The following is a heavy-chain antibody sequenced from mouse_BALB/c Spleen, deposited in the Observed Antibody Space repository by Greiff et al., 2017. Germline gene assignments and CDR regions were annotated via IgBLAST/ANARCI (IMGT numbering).Heavy chain of an antibody. J-gene: IGHJ3*01. CDR2: INPGSGGT. V-gene: IGHV1-54*01. CDR1: GYAFTNYL. D-gene: IGHD1-1*01. CDR3: ARGYYGSFWFAD. Sequence: QVQLQQSGAELVRPGTSVKVSCKASGYAFTNYLIEWVKQRPGQGLEWIGVINPGSGGTNYNEKFKGKATLTADKSSSTAYMQLSSLTSDDSAVYFCARGYYGSFWFADWGQGTLVTVSA.